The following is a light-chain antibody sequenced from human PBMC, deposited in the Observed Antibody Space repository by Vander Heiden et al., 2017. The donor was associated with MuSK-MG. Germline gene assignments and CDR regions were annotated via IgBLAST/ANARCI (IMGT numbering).Light chain of an antibody. CDR3: HQTYSFPRS. CDR2: AAS. CDR1: QGIITW. Sequence: DIQLTHSPSSVSASVGDRVTITCRASQGIITWLAWYQQRPGKAPKLLIYAASNLHSGVPSRFSGSGSGTDFTLTISSLQPEDFGTYYCHQTYSFPRSFGQGTKVEIK. V-gene: IGKV1-12*01. J-gene: IGKJ1*01.